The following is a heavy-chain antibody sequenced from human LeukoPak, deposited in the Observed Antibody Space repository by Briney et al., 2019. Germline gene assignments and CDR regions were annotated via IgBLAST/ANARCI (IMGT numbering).Heavy chain of an antibody. CDR3: AKARFGSGWYDN. V-gene: IGHV3-23*01. D-gene: IGHD6-19*01. J-gene: IGHJ5*02. Sequence: GGSLRLSCAASGFTFSSYAMSWVRQAPGKGLEWVSTISGSGDSTYYADSVKGRFTISRDNFKNTLYLQMNSLRAEDTAVYYCAKARFGSGWYDNWGQGTLVTVSS. CDR2: ISGSGDST. CDR1: GFTFSSYA.